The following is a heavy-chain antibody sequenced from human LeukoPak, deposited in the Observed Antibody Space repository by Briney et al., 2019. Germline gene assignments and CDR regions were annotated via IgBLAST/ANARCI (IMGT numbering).Heavy chain of an antibody. J-gene: IGHJ3*02. V-gene: IGHV4-59*01. CDR1: GGSITNYY. Sequence: SETLSLTCTVSGGSITNYYWSWIRQPPGKGLEWIGFIYYSGSTNYNPSLKSRVTISVDTSKNQFSLKLSSVTAADTAVYYCARVLSGGTMIVVVEAFDIWGQGTMVTVSS. D-gene: IGHD3-22*01. CDR3: ARVLSGGTMIVVVEAFDI. CDR2: IYYSGST.